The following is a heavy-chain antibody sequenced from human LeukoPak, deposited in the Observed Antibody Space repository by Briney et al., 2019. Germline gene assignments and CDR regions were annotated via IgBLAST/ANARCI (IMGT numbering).Heavy chain of an antibody. CDR3: TTDTFGARDS. D-gene: IGHD3-10*01. J-gene: IGHJ4*02. Sequence: GGSLRLSCAASGYTFSRYWMHWVRQGPGKGLVWVSRINEDGSSTSYAESVRGRFTISRDNAKNTLYLQMSSLRAEDAAVYYCTTDTFGARDSWGQGTLVTVSS. CDR1: GYTFSRYW. V-gene: IGHV3-74*01. CDR2: INEDGSST.